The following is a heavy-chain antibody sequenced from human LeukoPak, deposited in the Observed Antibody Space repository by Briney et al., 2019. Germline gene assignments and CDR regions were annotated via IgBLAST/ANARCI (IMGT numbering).Heavy chain of an antibody. V-gene: IGHV3-73*01. CDR2: VRSKSNGYST. Sequence: GGSLRLSXVASGFTFSGSPMHWVRQTSGKGLEWLGRVRSKSNGYSTAYAASVKGRFTISRDDSKNTAYLQMNSLKTEDTAIYYCTRINPTTGSYHDAFDIWGQGTMVTVSS. D-gene: IGHD3-16*02. CDR1: GFTFSGSP. J-gene: IGHJ3*02. CDR3: TRINPTTGSYHDAFDI.